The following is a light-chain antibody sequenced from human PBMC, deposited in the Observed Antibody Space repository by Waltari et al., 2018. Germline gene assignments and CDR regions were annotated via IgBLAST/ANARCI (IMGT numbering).Light chain of an antibody. CDR1: QRVSSRY. V-gene: IGKV3-20*01. CDR3: QHYDSLPYT. CDR2: GVS. J-gene: IGKJ2*01. Sequence: EIVLTQSPATLSLSPGEGATLSCRASQRVSSRYLAWYQQKPGQAPRLLIYGVSYRATGIPDRFSGSGSGTDFILAINRLEPEDFAVYYCQHYDSLPYTFGQGTKVEIK.